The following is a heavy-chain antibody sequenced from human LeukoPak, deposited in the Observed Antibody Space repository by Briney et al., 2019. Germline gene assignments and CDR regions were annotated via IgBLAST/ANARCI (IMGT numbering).Heavy chain of an antibody. CDR3: ARLGHLAWSLNYYYYYMDV. D-gene: IGHD3-3*01. V-gene: IGHV3-20*04. CDR2: INWNGGST. Sequence: GGSLRPSCAASGFTFDNYGMSWVRQAPGKGLEWVSGINWNGGSTGYADSVKGRFTISRDNAKNSLYLQMNSLRAEDTALYYCARLGHLAWSLNYYYYYMDVWGKGTTVTVSS. J-gene: IGHJ6*03. CDR1: GFTFDNYG.